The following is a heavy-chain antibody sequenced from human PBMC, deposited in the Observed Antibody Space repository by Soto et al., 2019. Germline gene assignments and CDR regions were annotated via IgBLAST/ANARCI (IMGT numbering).Heavy chain of an antibody. CDR3: ARGGPQVAYNRFDP. Sequence: EVQLVQSGAEVKKPGESLRISCKVSGYSFTSYWINWVRQMPGKGLEWMGRIDPVDSYTNYSPSFQGHVTISTDQSITTACLRWNSMKATDTGMYYCARGGPQVAYNRFDPWGQGTLVTVSS. V-gene: IGHV5-10-1*01. CDR1: GYSFTSYW. D-gene: IGHD3-16*01. CDR2: IDPVDSYT. J-gene: IGHJ5*02.